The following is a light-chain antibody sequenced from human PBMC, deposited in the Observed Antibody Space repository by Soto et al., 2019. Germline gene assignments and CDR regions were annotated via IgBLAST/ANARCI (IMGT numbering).Light chain of an antibody. V-gene: IGKV1-5*03. CDR2: AAS. J-gene: IGKJ5*01. CDR3: QQYYRSSIT. CDR1: QSISIW. Sequence: DLQMTQSPSALSASLGNRVTITFRASQSISIWLAWYQQKPGKAPKLLIYAASSLESGVPSRFSGSGSGTEFTLTISSLQPDDFATYCCQQYYRSSITFGQGTRLEIK.